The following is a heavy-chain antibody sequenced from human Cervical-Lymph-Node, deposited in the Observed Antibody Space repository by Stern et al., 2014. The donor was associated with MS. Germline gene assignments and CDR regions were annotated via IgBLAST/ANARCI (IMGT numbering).Heavy chain of an antibody. CDR3: ARDLRYYYDSSGYYYRWFDP. Sequence: QVQLVESGPGLVKPSQTLSLTCTVSGGSISSGGYYWSWIRQHPGKGLEWLGYIYYSGSTYYNPSLKSRVTISVDTSKNQFSLKLSSVTDADTAVYYCARDLRYYYDSSGYYYRWFDPWGQGTLVTVSS. CDR2: IYYSGST. D-gene: IGHD3-22*01. CDR1: GGSISSGGYY. J-gene: IGHJ5*02. V-gene: IGHV4-31*03.